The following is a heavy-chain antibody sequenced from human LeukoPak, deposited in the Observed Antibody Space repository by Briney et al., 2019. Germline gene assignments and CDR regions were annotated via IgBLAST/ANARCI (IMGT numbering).Heavy chain of an antibody. V-gene: IGHV4-34*01. D-gene: IGHD2-21*02. CDR2: INHSGST. CDR3: ARVRVVTAIGGYYYMDV. J-gene: IGHJ6*03. CDR1: GGSFSGYY. Sequence: PSETLSLTCAVYGGSFSGYYWSWIRQPPGKGLEWIGEINHSGSTNYNPSLKSRVTISVDTSKNQFSLKLSSVTAADTAVYYCARVRVVTAIGGYYYMDVWGKGTTVTVSS.